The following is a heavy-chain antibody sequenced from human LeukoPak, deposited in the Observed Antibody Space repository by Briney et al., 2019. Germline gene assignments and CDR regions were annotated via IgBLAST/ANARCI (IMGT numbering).Heavy chain of an antibody. V-gene: IGHV1-46*01. CDR3: ARYYGSGSYEFNWFDP. CDR2: INPSGGST. J-gene: IGHJ5*02. D-gene: IGHD3-10*01. Sequence: PAASVKVSCTASGYTFTSYYMHWVRQAPGQGLEWMGIINPSGGSTSYAQKFQGRVTMTRDMSTSPVYMELSSLRSEDTAVYYCARYYGSGSYEFNWFDPWGQGTLVTVSS. CDR1: GYTFTSYY.